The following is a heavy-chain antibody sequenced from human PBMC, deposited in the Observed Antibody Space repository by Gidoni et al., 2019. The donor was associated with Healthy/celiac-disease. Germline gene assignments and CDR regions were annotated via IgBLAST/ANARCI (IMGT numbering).Heavy chain of an antibody. CDR3: ARAVVTAEPNMDV. Sequence: QVQLQESGPGLVKPSQPLSLTCTVSGGSISSGGYYWSWIRQHPGKGLEWIGYIYYSGSTYYNPSLKSRVTIAVDTSKNQFSLKLSSVTAADTAVYYCARAVVTAEPNMDVWGQGTTVTVSS. CDR1: GGSISSGGYY. D-gene: IGHD2-21*02. CDR2: IYYSGST. V-gene: IGHV4-31*03. J-gene: IGHJ6*02.